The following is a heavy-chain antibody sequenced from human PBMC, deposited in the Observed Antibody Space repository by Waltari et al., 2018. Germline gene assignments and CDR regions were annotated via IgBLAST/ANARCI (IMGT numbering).Heavy chain of an antibody. D-gene: IGHD3-22*01. CDR3: AKGGTMIVGLFDP. CDR1: GFTFDDYA. J-gene: IGHJ5*02. V-gene: IGHV3-9*01. Sequence: EVQLVESGGGLVQPGRSLRLSCAASGFTFDDYAMHWVRQAPGKGLEWVSGISWDSCSIGYAGSVKGRFTISRDNAKNSLYLQMNSLRAEDTALYYWAKGGTMIVGLFDPWGQGTLGTVSS. CDR2: ISWDSCSI.